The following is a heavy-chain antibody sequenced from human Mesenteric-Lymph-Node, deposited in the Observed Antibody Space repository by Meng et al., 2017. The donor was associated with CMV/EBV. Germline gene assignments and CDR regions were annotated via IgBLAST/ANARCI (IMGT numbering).Heavy chain of an antibody. J-gene: IGHJ5*02. Sequence: GESLKISCKDSGNSLSSHWIIWVRQMPGKGLEWMGIISPGDSDTRYSPSFQGQVTISADTSRNTAYLQWNSLKASDTAMYYCARRARYFGPGSDNWFDPWGQGTLVTVSS. CDR1: GNSLSSHW. CDR3: ARRARYFGPGSDNWFDP. D-gene: IGHD3-10*01. CDR2: ISPGDSDT. V-gene: IGHV5-51*01.